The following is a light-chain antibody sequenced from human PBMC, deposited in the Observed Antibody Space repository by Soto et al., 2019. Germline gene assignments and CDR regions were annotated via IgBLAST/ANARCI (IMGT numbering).Light chain of an antibody. J-gene: IGKJ4*01. V-gene: IGKV1-6*01. Sequence: AIEMTQSPSSLFASVGDRVTITCRASQGIGSDLAWYQQRPGKAPKLLLYAISSLQSGVPSRFSGSGSGTDFTLTISSLQPEDLATYYCLQDHNLLTFGGGTKVEIK. CDR1: QGIGSD. CDR2: AIS. CDR3: LQDHNLLT.